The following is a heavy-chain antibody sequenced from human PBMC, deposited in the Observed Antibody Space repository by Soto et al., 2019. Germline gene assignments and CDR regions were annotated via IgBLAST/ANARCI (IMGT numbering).Heavy chain of an antibody. CDR1: GGTFSSYT. V-gene: IGHV1-69*08. CDR3: ARDRTNWNYQLHDAFDI. J-gene: IGHJ3*02. Sequence: QVQLVQSGAEVKEPGSSVKVSCKASGGTFSSYTISWVRQAPGQGLEWMGRIIPILGIANYAQKFQGRVTITADKSTSTAYMELSSLRSEDTAVYYCARDRTNWNYQLHDAFDIWGQGTMVTVSS. CDR2: IIPILGIA. D-gene: IGHD1-7*01.